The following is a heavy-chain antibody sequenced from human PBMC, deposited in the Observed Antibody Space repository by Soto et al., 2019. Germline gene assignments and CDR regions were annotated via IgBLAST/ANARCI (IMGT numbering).Heavy chain of an antibody. CDR3: ARASGTAVPGPFDS. V-gene: IGHV3-23*01. Sequence: PGGSLRLSCVVSGFTFSSYAMNWVRQAPGKGLEWVSAISGSGGSTYYTDSVKGRFTISRDNSKNTLSLQMNRLRAEDTAVYYCARASGTAVPGPFDSWGQGTLVTVSS. CDR1: GFTFSSYA. CDR2: ISGSGGST. D-gene: IGHD6-19*01. J-gene: IGHJ4*02.